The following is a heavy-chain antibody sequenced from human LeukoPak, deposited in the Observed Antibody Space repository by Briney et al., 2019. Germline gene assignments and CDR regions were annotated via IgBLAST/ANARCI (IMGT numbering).Heavy chain of an antibody. J-gene: IGHJ3*02. D-gene: IGHD6-13*01. Sequence: GGSLRLSCAASGFTFSNYWMHWVRQAPGKGLVWVSRINSDGSTTSYADSVKGRFTISRDNAKNTLYLQMNSLRAEDTAVYYCAKDKSSSWYIYYAFDIWGQGTMVTVSS. CDR3: AKDKSSSWYIYYAFDI. V-gene: IGHV3-74*01. CDR1: GFTFSNYW. CDR2: INSDGSTT.